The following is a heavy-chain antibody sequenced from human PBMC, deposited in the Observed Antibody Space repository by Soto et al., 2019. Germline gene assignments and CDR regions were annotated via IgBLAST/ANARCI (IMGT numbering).Heavy chain of an antibody. CDR2: ISAYTGNT. D-gene: IGHD3-10*01. CDR1: GYTFTSYG. CDR3: AKDRWDYYGSGSYYSPLDY. V-gene: IGHV1-18*01. Sequence: ASVKVSCKASGYTFTSYGISWVRQAPGQGLEWMGWISAYTGNTNYAQKVQGRVTMTTDTSTTTAYMELRSLRSEDTAVYYCAKDRWDYYGSGSYYSPLDYWGQGTLVTVSS. J-gene: IGHJ4*02.